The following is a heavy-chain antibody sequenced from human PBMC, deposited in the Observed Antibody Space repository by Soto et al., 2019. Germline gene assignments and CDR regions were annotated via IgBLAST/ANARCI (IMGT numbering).Heavy chain of an antibody. V-gene: IGHV3-53*02. Sequence: EVQLVETGGGLIQPGGSLRLSCAASGFTVSSNYMSWVRQAPGKGLEWVSVIYSGGSTYYADSVKGRFTISRDNSKNTLYLQMNRLRAEDTAVYYCARVVNPYYFDYWGQGTLVTVSS. J-gene: IGHJ4*02. CDR3: ARVVNPYYFDY. CDR1: GFTVSSNY. D-gene: IGHD2-15*01. CDR2: IYSGGST.